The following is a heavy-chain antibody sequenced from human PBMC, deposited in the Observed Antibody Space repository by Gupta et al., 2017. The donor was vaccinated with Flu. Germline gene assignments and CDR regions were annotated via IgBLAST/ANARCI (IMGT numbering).Heavy chain of an antibody. CDR3: ARDHSKDRSWWFDP. J-gene: IGHJ5*02. CDR1: GYSFTSHL. V-gene: IGHV1-46*04. Sequence: VQLVPSGAEVIQPGAAVKIPSNASGYSFTSHLLHWVRQAHGQGLEWMGVINPSGGYAVYAQNLQGRLTLTRDTSTSTDYLELSSLRSEDTAVYYCARDHSKDRSWWFDPWGQGTLVIVSS. D-gene: IGHD4-4*01. CDR2: INPSGGYA.